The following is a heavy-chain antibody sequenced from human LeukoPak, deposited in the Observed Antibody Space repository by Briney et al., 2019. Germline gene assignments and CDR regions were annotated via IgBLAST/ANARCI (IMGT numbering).Heavy chain of an antibody. V-gene: IGHV1-46*01. CDR3: ARVRSGYYPRYAFDI. CDR1: GYTFTSYY. Sequence: ASVKVSCKASGYTFTSYYMHWVRQGPGQGLEWMGIINPSGGSTSYAQKFQGRVTMTRDTSTSTVYMELSSLRSEDTAVYYCARVRSGYYPRYAFDIWGQGTMVTVSS. CDR2: INPSGGST. J-gene: IGHJ3*02. D-gene: IGHD3-22*01.